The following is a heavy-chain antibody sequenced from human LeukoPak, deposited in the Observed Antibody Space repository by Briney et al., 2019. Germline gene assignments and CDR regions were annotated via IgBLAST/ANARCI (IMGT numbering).Heavy chain of an antibody. V-gene: IGHV1-2*06. D-gene: IGHD5-18*01. CDR3: ARGRGYNYGYCDY. CDR1: GYTFTGYY. Sequence: ASVKVSCKASGYTFTGYYMHWVRQAPGQGLEWMGRINPNSGGTNYAQKFQGRVTMTRDTSISTAYMELSRLRSDDTAVYYCARGRGYNYGYCDYWGQGTLVTVSS. J-gene: IGHJ4*02. CDR2: INPNSGGT.